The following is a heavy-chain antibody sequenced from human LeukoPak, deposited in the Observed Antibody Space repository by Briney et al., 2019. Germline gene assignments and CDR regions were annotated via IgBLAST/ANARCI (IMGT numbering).Heavy chain of an antibody. CDR1: GYSFTGYY. D-gene: IGHD5-18*01. Sequence: ASVKVSCKTSGYSFTGYYIHWVRQAPGQGLEWMGRINPNSGGPNYGQKFQGTVTMTRDTSINTAYLELSNLRSDDMAAYYCVRGYSYGFYFDYWGQGSLVTVSS. V-gene: IGHV1-2*06. CDR3: VRGYSYGFYFDY. J-gene: IGHJ4*02. CDR2: INPNSGGP.